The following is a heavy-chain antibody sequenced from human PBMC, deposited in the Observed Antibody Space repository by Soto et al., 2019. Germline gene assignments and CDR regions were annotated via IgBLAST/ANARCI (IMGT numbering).Heavy chain of an antibody. J-gene: IGHJ4*02. Sequence: GGSLRLSCTASGFTFGDYALTWVRQAPGKGLEWVGFIRSKAHGGTTEYAASVNGRFTISRDDSRTIAYLQMNSLKTEDTALYYCSRTTMVRGVIIKSDYWGQGTLVTVSS. CDR3: SRTTMVRGVIIKSDY. D-gene: IGHD3-10*01. CDR1: GFTFGDYA. CDR2: IRSKAHGGTT. V-gene: IGHV3-49*04.